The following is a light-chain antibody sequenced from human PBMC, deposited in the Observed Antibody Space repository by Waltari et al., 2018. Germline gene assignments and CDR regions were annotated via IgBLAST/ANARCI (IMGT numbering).Light chain of an antibody. CDR3: QSYDSSLSGPVV. J-gene: IGLJ2*01. Sequence: QSVLTQPPSVSGAPGQTVTISCPGSRSNLGAVYDVHWYQQVPGTAPKLLIFRNNNRPSGVPDRFSGSKSGTSASLAITGLRAEDEAYYYCQSYDSSLSGPVVFGGGTRLIVL. CDR2: RNN. CDR1: RSNLGAVYD. V-gene: IGLV1-40*01.